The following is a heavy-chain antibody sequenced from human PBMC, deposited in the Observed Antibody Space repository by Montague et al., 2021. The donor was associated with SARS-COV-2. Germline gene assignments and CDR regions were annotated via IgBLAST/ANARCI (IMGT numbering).Heavy chain of an antibody. CDR1: GSSVRSYC. Sequence: SETLSLTCIVSGSSVRSYCWSWIRQRPGKGMEWIGNINDNGSTNNNPTLKSQITITVDTSKNQFSLKLSAVTAADTAVYDCARENTVTTFGGPYYIDSWGQGTLVTISA. D-gene: IGHD4-17*01. J-gene: IGHJ4*02. CDR3: ARENTVTTFGGPYYIDS. CDR2: INDNGST. V-gene: IGHV4-59*02.